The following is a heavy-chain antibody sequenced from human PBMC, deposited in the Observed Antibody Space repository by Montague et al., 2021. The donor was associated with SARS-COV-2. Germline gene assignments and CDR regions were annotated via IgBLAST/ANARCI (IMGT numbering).Heavy chain of an antibody. J-gene: IGHJ4*02. CDR1: GFTFSSNY. Sequence: SLRLSCAASGFTFSSNYMIWVRQAPGKGLEWVSVINSGVGTYYPDAVMGRFSISRDNSKNTLYLQMNNLRAEDTAVYYFAGGHNGAYYDMLTGYYNPLLDSWGQGTLVTVSS. D-gene: IGHD3-9*01. CDR3: AGGHNGAYYDMLTGYYNPLLDS. CDR2: INSGVGT. V-gene: IGHV3-66*01.